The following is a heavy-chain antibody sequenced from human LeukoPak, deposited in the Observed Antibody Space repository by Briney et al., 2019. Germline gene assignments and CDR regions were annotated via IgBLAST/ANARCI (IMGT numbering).Heavy chain of an antibody. V-gene: IGHV1-18*01. CDR3: ARDTSSLYGSGSPNWFDP. D-gene: IGHD3-10*01. Sequence: GASVKVSCKASGYTFTSYGISWVRQAPGQGLEWMGWISAYNGNTNYAQKLQGRVTMTTDTSTSTAYMELSSLRSDDTAVYYCARDTSSLYGSGSPNWFDPWGQGTLVTVSS. J-gene: IGHJ5*02. CDR2: ISAYNGNT. CDR1: GYTFTSYG.